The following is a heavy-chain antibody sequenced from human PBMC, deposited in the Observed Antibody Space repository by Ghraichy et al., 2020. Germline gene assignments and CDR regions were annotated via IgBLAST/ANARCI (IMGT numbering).Heavy chain of an antibody. V-gene: IGHV3-23*01. J-gene: IGHJ5*02. Sequence: GGSLRLSCAASGFTFSNYAMMWVRQAPGKGLEWVSSIVGSGRGTYYADSVRGRFTISRDNSKNTLYLQMNSLRVEDTALYYCAKGKSSGGVDWFDPWGQGTLVIVSS. CDR2: IVGSGRGT. D-gene: IGHD3-10*01. CDR1: GFTFSNYA. CDR3: AKGKSSGGVDWFDP.